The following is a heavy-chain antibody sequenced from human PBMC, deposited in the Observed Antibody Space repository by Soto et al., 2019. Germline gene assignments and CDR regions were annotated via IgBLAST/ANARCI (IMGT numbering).Heavy chain of an antibody. CDR2: IGTAGDT. CDR3: ARDPPDDSSGYFSLDY. V-gene: IGHV3-13*01. J-gene: IGHJ4*02. CDR1: GFTFSSYD. Sequence: PGGSLRLSCAASGFTFSSYDMHWVRQATGKGLEWVSAIGTAGDTYYPGSVKGRFTISRDNSKNTLYLQMNSLRAEDTAVYYCARDPPDDSSGYFSLDYWGQGTLVTVSS. D-gene: IGHD3-22*01.